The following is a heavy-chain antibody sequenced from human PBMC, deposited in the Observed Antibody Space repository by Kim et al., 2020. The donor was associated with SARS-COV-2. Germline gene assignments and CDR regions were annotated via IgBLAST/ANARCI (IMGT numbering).Heavy chain of an antibody. CDR2: ISSTGSTK. Sequence: GGSLRLSCAASGFTFSDYYMNWIRQAPGKGLEWVSSISSTGSTKLYADSVKGRFAISRDNAEDSLSLLMNSLRAEDTAVYYCVRGYAFDPWGQGTLVTVSS. V-gene: IGHV3-11*01. J-gene: IGHJ5*02. D-gene: IGHD5-18*01. CDR1: GFTFSDYY. CDR3: VRGYAFDP.